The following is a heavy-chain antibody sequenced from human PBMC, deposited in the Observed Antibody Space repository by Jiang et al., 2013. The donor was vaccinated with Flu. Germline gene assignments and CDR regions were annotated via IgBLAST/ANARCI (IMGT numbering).Heavy chain of an antibody. D-gene: IGHD1-26*01. J-gene: IGHJ3*02. Sequence: QLVESGGGVVQPGRSLRLSCAASGFTFSSYAMHWVRQAPGKGLEWVAVISYDGSNKYYADSVKGRFTISRDNSKNTLYLQMNSLRAEDTAVYYCAGGWDDAFDIWGQGTMVTISS. CDR1: GFTFSSYA. CDR2: ISYDGSNK. V-gene: IGHV3-30*04. CDR3: AGGWDDAFDI.